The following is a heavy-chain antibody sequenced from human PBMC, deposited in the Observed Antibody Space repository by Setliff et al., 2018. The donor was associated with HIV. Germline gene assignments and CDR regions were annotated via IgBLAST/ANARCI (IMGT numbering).Heavy chain of an antibody. V-gene: IGHV4-61*09. D-gene: IGHD3-9*01. Sequence: SETLSLTCSVSGGSVSSRSYYWSWIRQPAGKGLEWIGHIHTSGDTDYSPSLNSRVTISIDTSKKQFSLKLSSVTAADTAMYYCARRESYYDILTGPAFDAFDIWGQGTMVTVSS. CDR1: GGSVSSRSYY. CDR2: IHTSGDT. J-gene: IGHJ3*02. CDR3: ARRESYYDILTGPAFDAFDI.